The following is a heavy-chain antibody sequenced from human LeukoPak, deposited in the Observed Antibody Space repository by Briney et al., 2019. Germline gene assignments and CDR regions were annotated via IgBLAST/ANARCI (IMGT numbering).Heavy chain of an antibody. V-gene: IGHV4-39*07. CDR2: IYYSGST. D-gene: IGHD3-3*01. J-gene: IGHJ4*02. Sequence: SETLSLTCTVSGGSISSSSYYWGWIRQPPEKGLEWIGSIYYSGSTYYNPSLKSRVTISVDTSKNQFSLKLSSVTAADTAVYYCARDQYDFWSGYLIDYWGQGTLVTVSS. CDR3: ARDQYDFWSGYLIDY. CDR1: GGSISSSSYY.